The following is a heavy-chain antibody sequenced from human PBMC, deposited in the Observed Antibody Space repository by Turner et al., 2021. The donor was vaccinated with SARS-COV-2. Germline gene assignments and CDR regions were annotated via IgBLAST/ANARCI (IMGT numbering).Heavy chain of an antibody. CDR2: INAVNGNT. CDR1: GYTFTSYA. Sequence: VQLVQSGAEVRKPGASVTVSCKASGYTFTSYAMHWVRQAPGQRLEWMGWINAVNGNTKYSQKFQGRVTITRDTSASTAYMELSSLRSEDTAVYYCARDLAYCSSTSCPYYYYYGMDVWGQGTTVTVSS. J-gene: IGHJ6*02. V-gene: IGHV1-3*01. CDR3: ARDLAYCSSTSCPYYYYYGMDV. D-gene: IGHD2-2*01.